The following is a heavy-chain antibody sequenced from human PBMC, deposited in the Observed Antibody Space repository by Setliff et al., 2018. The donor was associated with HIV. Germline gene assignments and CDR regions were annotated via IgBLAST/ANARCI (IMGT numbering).Heavy chain of an antibody. V-gene: IGHV4-38-2*01. CDR3: LVAVEEDV. D-gene: IGHD5-12*01. CDR1: GYSISSGYY. Sequence: SETLSLTCAVSGYSISSGYYWGWIRQPPGKGLEWIGSIYHSESTYYNPSLKSRVTISVDTSKNQFSLKLSSVTAADTAVYYCLVAVEEDVWGKGTTVTV. CDR2: IYHSEST. J-gene: IGHJ6*03.